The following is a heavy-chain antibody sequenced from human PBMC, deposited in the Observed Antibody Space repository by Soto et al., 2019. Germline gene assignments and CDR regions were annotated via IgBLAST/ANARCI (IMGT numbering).Heavy chain of an antibody. CDR2: ISYDGSNK. J-gene: IGHJ4*02. CDR3: AKDHWPDKAMDPDY. V-gene: IGHV3-30*18. D-gene: IGHD5-18*01. Sequence: GGSLRLSCAASGFTFSSYGMHWVRQAPGKGLEWVAVISYDGSNKYYADSVKGRFTISRDNSKNTLYLQMNSLRAEDTAVYYCAKDHWPDKAMDPDYWGQGTLVTVSS. CDR1: GFTFSSYG.